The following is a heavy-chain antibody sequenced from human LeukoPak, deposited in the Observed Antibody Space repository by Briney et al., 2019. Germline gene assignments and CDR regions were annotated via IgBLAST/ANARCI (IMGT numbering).Heavy chain of an antibody. V-gene: IGHV3-23*01. CDR1: GVTFSSYV. D-gene: IGHD1-26*01. J-gene: IGHJ4*02. CDR2: ISGSGGGT. CDR3: AKDPWSEGSYPDY. Sequence: GGSLRLSCEASGVTFSSYVMSWVRQAPGKGPEWVSGISGSGGGTYYADFVKGRFAISRDNSKNTLYLQMNSLRAEDSAVYYCAKDPWSEGSYPDYWGQGTLVTVSS.